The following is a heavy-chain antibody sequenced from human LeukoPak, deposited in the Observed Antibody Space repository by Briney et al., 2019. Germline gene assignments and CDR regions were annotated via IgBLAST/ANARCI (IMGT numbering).Heavy chain of an antibody. CDR1: GFTFSSYS. CDR3: SRSAYYDGSGNYYDY. D-gene: IGHD3-22*01. Sequence: GGSLRLSCAASGFTFSSYSMNWVRQAPGKGLEWVSYISSSSSTIYYADSVKGRFTISRDNAKNTLYLQMNGLRAEDTAVYYCSRSAYYDGSGNYYDYWGQGTLVTVSS. J-gene: IGHJ4*02. V-gene: IGHV3-48*04. CDR2: ISSSSSTI.